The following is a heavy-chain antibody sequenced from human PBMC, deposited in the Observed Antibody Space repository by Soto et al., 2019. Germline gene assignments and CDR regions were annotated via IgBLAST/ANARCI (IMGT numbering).Heavy chain of an antibody. CDR3: TSRQMVLWGPSIDY. V-gene: IGHV3-49*03. D-gene: IGHD2-2*01. Sequence: QPGGSLRLSCTASGFTFGDYAMSWFRQAPGKGLEWVGFIRSKAYGGTTEYAASVKGRFTISRDDSKSIAYLQMNSLKTEDTAVYYCTSRQMVLWGPSIDYWGQGTLVSVSS. J-gene: IGHJ4*02. CDR1: GFTFGDYA. CDR2: IRSKAYGGTT.